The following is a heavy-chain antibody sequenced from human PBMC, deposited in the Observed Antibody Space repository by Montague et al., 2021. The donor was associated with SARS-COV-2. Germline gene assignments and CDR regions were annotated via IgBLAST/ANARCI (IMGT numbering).Heavy chain of an antibody. D-gene: IGHD5-12*01. V-gene: IGHV4-39*07. CDR1: GGAIRRSRYE. Sequence: SETLSLTCTASGGAIRRSRYEWDRIGQQPGKELECSGRIDYRGSTYYNPSLKSRVTISVDTSKNHFSLKLSSVTAADTAVYYCARTTWLRGYFDLWGRGTLVTVSS. J-gene: IGHJ2*01. CDR2: IDYRGST. CDR3: ARTTWLRGYFDL.